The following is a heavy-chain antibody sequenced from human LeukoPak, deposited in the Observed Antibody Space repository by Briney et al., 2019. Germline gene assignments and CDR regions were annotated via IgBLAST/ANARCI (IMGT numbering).Heavy chain of an antibody. V-gene: IGHV3-21*01. J-gene: IGHJ4*02. Sequence: GGPLRLSCAASGFTFSNYSMNWVRQAPGKGLEWVSSISSSSYIYYADSVKGRFTISRDNAKNSLYLQMNSLRPEDTAVYFCARDWSSGYSSSWYTDWGQGTLVTVSS. CDR3: ARDWSSGYSSSWYTD. CDR1: GFTFSNYS. D-gene: IGHD6-13*01. CDR2: ISSSSYI.